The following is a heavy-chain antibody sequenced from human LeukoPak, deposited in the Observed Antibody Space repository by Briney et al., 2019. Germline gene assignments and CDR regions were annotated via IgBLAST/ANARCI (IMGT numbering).Heavy chain of an antibody. V-gene: IGHV3-23*01. D-gene: IGHD6-13*01. J-gene: IGHJ6*02. CDR3: AKAGYSSSWYYGMDV. CDR2: ISGSGGNT. CDR1: GFAFSSYA. Sequence: GGSLRLSCAASGFAFSSYAMCWVRQAPGKGLEWVSGISGSGGNTYYADSVKGRFTISRDNSKNALYLQLNSLRAEDTAVYYCAKAGYSSSWYYGMDVWGQGTTVTVSS.